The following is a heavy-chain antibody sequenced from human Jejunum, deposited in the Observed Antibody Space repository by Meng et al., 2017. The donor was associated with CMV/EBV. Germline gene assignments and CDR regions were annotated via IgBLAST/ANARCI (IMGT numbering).Heavy chain of an antibody. Sequence: VQMVQDGDEVQKRGSSVNGASKTSGGSFDTQTFSWVRQAPGQGLEWMGGLIAVFDKTKAAPRFQDRVTFTADESTSTAYMELSSLTFDDTAVYFCARGRRNEPLFDYWGQGTLVTVSS. D-gene: IGHD1-14*01. CDR1: GGSFDTQT. V-gene: IGHV1-69*13. CDR3: ARGRRNEPLFDY. CDR2: LIAVFDKT. J-gene: IGHJ4*02.